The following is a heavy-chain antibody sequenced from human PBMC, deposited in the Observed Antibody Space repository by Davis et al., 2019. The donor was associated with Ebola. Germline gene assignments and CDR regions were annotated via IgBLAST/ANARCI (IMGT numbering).Heavy chain of an antibody. J-gene: IGHJ4*02. CDR2: INAGNGNT. CDR3: ARWGVECSGGSCYLTLDY. V-gene: IGHV1-3*01. CDR1: GYTFTSYA. D-gene: IGHD2-15*01. Sequence: AASVKVSCKASGYTFTSYAMHWVRQAPGQRLEWMGWINAGNGNTKYSQKFQGRVTITRDTSASTAYMELSSLRSEDTAVYYCARWGVECSGGSCYLTLDYWGQGTLVTVSS.